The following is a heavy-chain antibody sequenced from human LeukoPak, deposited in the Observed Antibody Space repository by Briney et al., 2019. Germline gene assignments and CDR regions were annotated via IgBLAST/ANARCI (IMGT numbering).Heavy chain of an antibody. Sequence: SETLSLTCAVYGGSFSGYYWSWIRQPPGKGLEWIGYIYYSGSTNYNPSPKSRVTISVDTSKNQFSLKLSSVTAADTAVYYCARCWDCGGDSAYFDYWGQGTLVTVSS. D-gene: IGHD2-21*02. V-gene: IGHV4-59*01. J-gene: IGHJ4*02. CDR2: IYYSGST. CDR3: ARCWDCGGDSAYFDY. CDR1: GGSFSGYY.